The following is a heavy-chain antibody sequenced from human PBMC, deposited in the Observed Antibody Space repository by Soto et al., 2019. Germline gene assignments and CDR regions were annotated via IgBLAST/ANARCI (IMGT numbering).Heavy chain of an antibody. CDR1: GFTFDDYA. Sequence: EVQLVESGGGLVQPGRSLRLSCAASGFTFDDYAMHWVRQAPGKGLEWVSGISWNSGSIGYADSVKGRLTISRDNAKNSLYLQMNSLRAEDTALYYCAKGNYIWWSYLYLFDYWGQGTLVTVSS. V-gene: IGHV3-9*01. D-gene: IGHD3-16*02. CDR3: AKGNYIWWSYLYLFDY. CDR2: ISWNSGSI. J-gene: IGHJ4*02.